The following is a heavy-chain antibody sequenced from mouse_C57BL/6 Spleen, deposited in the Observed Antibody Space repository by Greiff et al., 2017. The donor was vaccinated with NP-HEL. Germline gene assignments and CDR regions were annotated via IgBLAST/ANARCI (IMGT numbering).Heavy chain of an antibody. CDR3: AREGTVVALYAMDY. V-gene: IGHV5-6*01. J-gene: IGHJ4*01. CDR2: ISSGGSYT. Sequence: EVNLVESGGDLVKPGGSLKLSCAASGFTFSSYGMSWVRQTPDKRLEWVATISSGGSYTYYPDSVKGRFTISRDNAKNTLYLQMSSLKSEDTAMYYCAREGTVVALYAMDYWGQGTSVTVSS. D-gene: IGHD1-1*01. CDR1: GFTFSSYG.